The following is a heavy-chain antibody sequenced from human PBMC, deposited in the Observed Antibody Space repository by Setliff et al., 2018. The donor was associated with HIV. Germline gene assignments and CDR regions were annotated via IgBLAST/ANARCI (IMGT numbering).Heavy chain of an antibody. CDR1: GYAFTSYA. D-gene: IGHD5-18*01. CDR2: INAGNGNT. Sequence: ASVKVSCKASGYAFTSYAMHWMRQAPGQRLEWMGWINAGNGNTKYSQKFQDRVTITRDTSASTAYMELSSLRSEDTAVYFCARDMQDNNSFGPNSNLGYWGQGTQVTVSS. J-gene: IGHJ4*02. CDR3: ARDMQDNNSFGPNSNLGY. V-gene: IGHV1-3*01.